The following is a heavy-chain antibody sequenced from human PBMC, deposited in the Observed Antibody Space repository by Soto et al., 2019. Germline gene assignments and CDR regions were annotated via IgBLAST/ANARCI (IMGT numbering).Heavy chain of an antibody. CDR1: GSTFSSYW. CDR3: ARDISTVAADSTHAFDI. V-gene: IGHV3-7*01. Sequence: GGSLRLSCAASGSTFSSYWMSWVRQAPGKGLEWVANIKQDGSEKYYVDSVKGRFTISRDNAKNSLYLQMNSLRAEDTAVYYCARDISTVAADSTHAFDIWGQGTMVTVSS. D-gene: IGHD6-19*01. J-gene: IGHJ3*02. CDR2: IKQDGSEK.